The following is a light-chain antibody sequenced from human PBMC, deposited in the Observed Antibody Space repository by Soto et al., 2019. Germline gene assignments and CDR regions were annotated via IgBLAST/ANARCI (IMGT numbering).Light chain of an antibody. CDR3: CSFAGSSTPDWV. J-gene: IGLJ3*02. CDR1: SSDVGTYNL. Sequence: QSALTQPASVSGSPGQSITISCTGTSSDVGTYNLVSWYQRYPGKAPKLMIYEASKRPSGVSNRFSGSKSGNTASLTISGLQAEDEADYYCCSFAGSSTPDWVFGGGTKVTVL. CDR2: EAS. V-gene: IGLV2-23*01.